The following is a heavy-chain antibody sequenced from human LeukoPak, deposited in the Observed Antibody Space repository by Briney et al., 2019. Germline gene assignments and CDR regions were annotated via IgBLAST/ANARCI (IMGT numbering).Heavy chain of an antibody. J-gene: IGHJ6*02. CDR3: AKGLEPRPLYYYGMDV. D-gene: IGHD6-6*01. Sequence: PGRSLRLSCAASGFTFDDYAMHWVRQAPGKGLEWVSGISWNSGSIGYADSVKGRFTISRDNAKNSLYLQMNSLRAEDTALYYCAKGLEPRPLYYYGMDVWGQGTTVTVSS. V-gene: IGHV3-9*01. CDR1: GFTFDDYA. CDR2: ISWNSGSI.